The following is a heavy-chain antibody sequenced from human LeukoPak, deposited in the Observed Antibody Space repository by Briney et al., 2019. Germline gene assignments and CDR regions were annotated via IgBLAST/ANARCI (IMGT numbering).Heavy chain of an antibody. J-gene: IGHJ4*02. V-gene: IGHV7-4-1*02. Sequence: ASVKGSCKASGYTFTSYAMNWVRQAPGQGLEWMGWINTNTGNPTYAQGFTGRFVFSLDTSVSTAYLQISSLKAEDTAVYYCARGGYSYGFRGRATFYFDYWGQGTLVTVSS. CDR3: ARGGYSYGFRGRATFYFDY. CDR1: GYTFTSYA. D-gene: IGHD5-18*01. CDR2: INTNTGNP.